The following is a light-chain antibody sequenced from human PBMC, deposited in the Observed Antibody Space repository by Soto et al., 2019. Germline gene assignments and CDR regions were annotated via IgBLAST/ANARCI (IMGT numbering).Light chain of an antibody. CDR3: CSYAGNGYV. V-gene: IGLV2-23*01. CDR1: PSNVGGYNL. CDR2: EGT. Sequence: QSALTQPASVSGSPGQSITISCTGTPSNVGGYNLVSWYQQHPGRAPELIIYEGTQRPSGVSARFSGSKSGNTVSLTISGLQADDEADYYCCSYAGNGYVFGTGTKLTVL. J-gene: IGLJ1*01.